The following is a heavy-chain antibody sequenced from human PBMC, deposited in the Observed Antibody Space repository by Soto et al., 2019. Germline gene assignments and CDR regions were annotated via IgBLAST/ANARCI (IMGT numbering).Heavy chain of an antibody. D-gene: IGHD6-13*01. Sequence: GGSLRLSCAASGFTFRSFTMNWVRQAPGKGLEWVSTISRNSAYIYYTDSVKGRFTISRDNAKNSLYLQMNSLRAEDTALYYCAKDYSSSPEYYYGMDVWGQGTTVTVSS. V-gene: IGHV3-21*04. CDR1: GFTFRSFT. CDR2: ISRNSAYI. CDR3: AKDYSSSPEYYYGMDV. J-gene: IGHJ6*02.